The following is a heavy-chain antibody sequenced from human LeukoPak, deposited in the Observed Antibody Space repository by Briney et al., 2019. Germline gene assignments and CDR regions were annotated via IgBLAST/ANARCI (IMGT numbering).Heavy chain of an antibody. CDR3: ASPMTPDAFDI. CDR2: ISHSGST. J-gene: IGHJ3*02. D-gene: IGHD3-22*01. CDR1: GGSLSGCY. V-gene: IGHV4-34*01. Sequence: SETLSLTCDVYGGSLSGCYWSWICQPPGKGLAWIGAISHSGSTNYNPSLKSRVTISVDTSKNQFSLKLSSVTAADTAVYYCASPMTPDAFDIWGQGTMVTVSS.